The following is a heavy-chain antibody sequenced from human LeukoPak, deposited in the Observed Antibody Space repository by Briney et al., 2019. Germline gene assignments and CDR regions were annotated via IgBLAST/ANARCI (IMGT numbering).Heavy chain of an antibody. CDR2: ISSSSSTI. D-gene: IGHD4-23*01. CDR3: ARCNYGGNFIDAFDI. J-gene: IGHJ3*02. Sequence: GGSLRLSCAASGFTFSSYSMNWVRQAPGKGLEWVSYISSSSSTIYYADSVKGRFTISRDNAKNSLYLQMNSLRAEDTAVYYCARCNYGGNFIDAFDIWGQGTMVTVSS. V-gene: IGHV3-48*01. CDR1: GFTFSSYS.